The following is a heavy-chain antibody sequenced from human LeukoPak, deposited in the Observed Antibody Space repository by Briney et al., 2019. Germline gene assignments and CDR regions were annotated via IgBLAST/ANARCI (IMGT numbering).Heavy chain of an antibody. CDR3: ARALSSRAGLYDILTGYYAYYYYMDV. CDR2: MNPNSGNT. D-gene: IGHD3-9*01. V-gene: IGHV1-8*03. CDR1: GYTFTSYD. J-gene: IGHJ6*03. Sequence: ASVKVSCKASGYTFTSYDINWVRQATGQGLEWMGWMNPNSGNTGYAQKFQGRVTITRNTSISTAYMELSSLRSEDTAVYYCARALSSRAGLYDILTGYYAYYYYMDVWGKGTTVTVSS.